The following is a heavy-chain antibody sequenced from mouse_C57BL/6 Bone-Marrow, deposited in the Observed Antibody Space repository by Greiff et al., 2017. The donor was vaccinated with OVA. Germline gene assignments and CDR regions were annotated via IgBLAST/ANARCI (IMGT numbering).Heavy chain of an antibody. CDR2: LHPNSGGT. Sequence: QVQLQQPGAELVKPGASVKLSCTASGYTFTSYWMHWVKPRPGRGLEWIGLLHPNSGGTKYNETVKSKATLTVDTPSSTAYMQLSSLTLKDSAVEYCAREDYGYYYAMDYWGQGTSVTVSS. CDR3: AREDYGYYYAMDY. V-gene: IGHV1-72*01. J-gene: IGHJ4*01. D-gene: IGHD1-1*01. CDR1: GYTFTSYW.